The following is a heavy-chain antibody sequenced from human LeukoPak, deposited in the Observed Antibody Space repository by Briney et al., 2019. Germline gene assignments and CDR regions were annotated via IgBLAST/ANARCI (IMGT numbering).Heavy chain of an antibody. D-gene: IGHD3-22*01. V-gene: IGHV3-53*01. CDR3: ARAKYDSSGYQS. CDR1: GFTFSSYA. J-gene: IGHJ4*02. Sequence: GGSLRLSCAASGFTFSSYAMTWVRQAPGKRLEWVSVIYSGGSTYYADSVKGRFTISRDNSKNTLYLQMNSLRAEDTAVYYCARAKYDSSGYQSWGQGTLVTVSS. CDR2: IYSGGST.